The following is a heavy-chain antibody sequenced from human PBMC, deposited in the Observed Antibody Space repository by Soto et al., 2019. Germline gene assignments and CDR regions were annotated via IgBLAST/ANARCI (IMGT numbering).Heavy chain of an antibody. V-gene: IGHV4-31*03. J-gene: IGHJ4*02. D-gene: IGHD3-22*01. CDR3: ARTKYYYDSSGYEREYYFDY. CDR2: IANSGNT. CDR1: RGSFTSGDYY. Sequence: PSETLSVTCTVSRGSFTSGDYYWSWIRHHPGKGLEWIGYIANSGNTYYNPSLKSRVTISVDTSKNQFSLKLSSVTAADTAVYHCARTKYYYDSSGYEREYYFDYWGQATLVTVSS.